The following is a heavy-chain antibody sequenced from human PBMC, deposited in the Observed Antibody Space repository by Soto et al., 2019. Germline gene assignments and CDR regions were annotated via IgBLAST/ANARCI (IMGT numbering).Heavy chain of an antibody. V-gene: IGHV3-53*01. J-gene: IGHJ4*02. D-gene: IGHD5-18*01. CDR3: ATGGDTAKDGY. CDR2: IYYNGNT. Sequence: VQLVESGGGLVQPGGSLRLSCAGSGFTVTDNHMTWVRQAPGRGPEWASTIYYNGNTFHADSVWGRFTISRDTSKNMLYLQMNSLRAEDTAVYYCATGGDTAKDGYWGQGTLVTVSS. CDR1: GFTVTDNH.